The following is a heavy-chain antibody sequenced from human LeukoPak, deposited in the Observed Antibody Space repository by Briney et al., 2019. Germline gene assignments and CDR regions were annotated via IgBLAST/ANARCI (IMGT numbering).Heavy chain of an antibody. Sequence: GGSLRLSCAASGFTVSSNYALSWVRQAPGKGLEWVSGISASGGSTYYADSVKGRFTISRDNSKNTLYVQMNSLRAEDTAVYYCAKDRYCSGGSCSGDFDYWGQGTLVTVSS. V-gene: IGHV3-23*01. D-gene: IGHD2-15*01. CDR1: GFTVSSNYA. CDR3: AKDRYCSGGSCSGDFDY. CDR2: ISASGGST. J-gene: IGHJ4*02.